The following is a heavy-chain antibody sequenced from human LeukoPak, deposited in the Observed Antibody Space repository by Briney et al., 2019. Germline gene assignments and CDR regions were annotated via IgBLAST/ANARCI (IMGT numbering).Heavy chain of an antibody. CDR2: IRYDGSNK. V-gene: IGHV3-30*02. D-gene: IGHD2-2*01. J-gene: IGHJ4*02. CDR1: GFTFSSYG. CDR3: AKDQLGYCSSTSCQGGFDY. Sequence: GGSLRLSCAASGFTFSSYGMHWVRQAPGKGLEWVAFIRYDGSNKYYADSVKGRFTISRDNSKNTLYLQMNSLRAEDTAVYYCAKDQLGYCSSTSCQGGFDYWGQGTLVTVSS.